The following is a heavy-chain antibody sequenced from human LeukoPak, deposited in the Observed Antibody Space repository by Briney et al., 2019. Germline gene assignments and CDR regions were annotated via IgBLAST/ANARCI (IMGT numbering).Heavy chain of an antibody. D-gene: IGHD1-26*01. CDR3: ARSSVGGSYLVDAFDI. V-gene: IGHV1-18*01. Sequence: GASVKVSCKASGYTFTSYGISWVRQAPGQGLEWMGWISAYNGNTNYAQKLQGRVTMTTDTSTSTAYMELRSLRSDDTAVYYCARSSVGGSYLVDAFDIWGQGTMVTVSS. CDR1: GYTFTSYG. CDR2: ISAYNGNT. J-gene: IGHJ3*02.